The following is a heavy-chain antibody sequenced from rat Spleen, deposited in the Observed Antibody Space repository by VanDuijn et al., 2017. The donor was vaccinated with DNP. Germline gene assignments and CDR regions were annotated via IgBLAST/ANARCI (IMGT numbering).Heavy chain of an antibody. CDR3: ARGDILRSFDY. D-gene: IGHD1-6*01. J-gene: IGHJ2*01. V-gene: IGHV3-1*01. Sequence: EVQLQESGPGLVKPSQSLSLTCSVTGYSIISNYWGWIRKFPGNKMEWIGHISYSGGTSYNPSLKSRISITRDTSKNQFFLQVNSVTTEDTATYYCARGDILRSFDYWGQGVMVTVSS. CDR1: GYSIISNY. CDR2: ISYSGGT.